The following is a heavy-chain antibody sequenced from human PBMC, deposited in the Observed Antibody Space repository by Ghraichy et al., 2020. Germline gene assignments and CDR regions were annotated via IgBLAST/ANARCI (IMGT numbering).Heavy chain of an antibody. CDR3: VYFFSYDSSGYYYVSY. D-gene: IGHD3-22*01. Sequence: SQTLSLTCAVSGCSMSSSNYYWGWIRPPPGKGLEWIGSIYYSGSTYYNPSLKSRVAISVDTSKNQFSLKLSSVTAADTAVYHCVYFFSYDSSGYYYVSYWGKGTLVTVAS. CDR2: IYYSGST. CDR1: GCSMSSSNYY. J-gene: IGHJ4*02. V-gene: IGHV4-39*07.